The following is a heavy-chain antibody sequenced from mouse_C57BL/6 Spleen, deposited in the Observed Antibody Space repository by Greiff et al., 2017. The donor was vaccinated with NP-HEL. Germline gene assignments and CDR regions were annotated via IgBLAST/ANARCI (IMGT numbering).Heavy chain of an antibody. J-gene: IGHJ2*01. D-gene: IGHD3-1*01. CDR1: GYTFTDYE. CDR2: IDPETGGT. CDR3: TRSGKLPYYFDY. Sequence: QVHVKQSGAELVRPGASVTLSCKASGYTFTDYEMHWVKQTPVHGLEWIGAIDPETGGTAFNQKFKGKAILTADKSSSTAYMELRSLTSEDSAVYYCTRSGKLPYYFDYWGQGTTLTVSS. V-gene: IGHV1-15*01.